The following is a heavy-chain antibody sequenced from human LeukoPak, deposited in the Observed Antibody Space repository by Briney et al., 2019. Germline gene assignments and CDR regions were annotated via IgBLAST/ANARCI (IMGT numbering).Heavy chain of an antibody. CDR1: RFTFTAAW. J-gene: IGHJ4*02. Sequence: GGSLKLSCAVSRFTFTAAWMSWVRQAPGKGLEWVGRIKSKSDGGTTDYAAPVKGRFTISRDDSKTTLYLQMNSLKTEDTAVYYCAKYSPRAYSSSEPNFDYWGQGTLVTVSS. V-gene: IGHV3-15*01. D-gene: IGHD6-6*01. CDR3: AKYSPRAYSSSEPNFDY. CDR2: IKSKSDGGTT.